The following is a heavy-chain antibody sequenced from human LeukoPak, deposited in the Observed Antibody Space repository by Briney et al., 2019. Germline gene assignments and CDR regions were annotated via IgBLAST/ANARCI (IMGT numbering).Heavy chain of an antibody. Sequence: GGSLRLSCAPSGFIVTDAWMSWVRQAPGKGLEWVSAITGSGAGTSYADSVKGRFTVSRDNSKNTLYLQMNSLRAEDTAVYYCTKDPDGDYVGAFDFWDQGTLVIVSS. CDR1: GFIVTDAW. V-gene: IGHV3-23*01. CDR2: ITGSGAGT. CDR3: TKDPDGDYVGAFDF. D-gene: IGHD4-17*01. J-gene: IGHJ3*01.